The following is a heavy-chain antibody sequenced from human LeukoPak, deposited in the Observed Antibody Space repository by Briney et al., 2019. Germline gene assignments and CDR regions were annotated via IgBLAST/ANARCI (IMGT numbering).Heavy chain of an antibody. V-gene: IGHV4-38-2*02. J-gene: IGHJ5*02. D-gene: IGHD2-2*01. CDR2: IYHNGGA. CDR1: GYSINNGYQ. Sequence: SETLSLTCAVSGYSINNGYQWAWIRQSPGGGLEWIGSIYHNGGAHYNPSLRSRVVIPVDTSNNQFSLRLSSVTVADTAVYYCARDPRWLTPDCTSTSCYENYFDPWGRGTLVTVSS. CDR3: ARDPRWLTPDCTSTSCYENYFDP.